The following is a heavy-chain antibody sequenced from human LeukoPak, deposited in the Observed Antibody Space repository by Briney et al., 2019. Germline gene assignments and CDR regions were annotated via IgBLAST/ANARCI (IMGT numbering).Heavy chain of an antibody. CDR1: GDSVPSTSAA. J-gene: IGHJ4*02. V-gene: IGHV6-1*01. CDR2: TYYRSKWYN. Sequence: SQTLSLTCAISGDSVPSTSAAWNWIRLSPSRGLEWLGRTYYRSKWYNDYAPSVKSRITINPDTSKNQFSLQLNSVTPEDTAVYYCAGSNYGYYVYWGQGTLVTVSS. D-gene: IGHD4-17*01. CDR3: AGSNYGYYVY.